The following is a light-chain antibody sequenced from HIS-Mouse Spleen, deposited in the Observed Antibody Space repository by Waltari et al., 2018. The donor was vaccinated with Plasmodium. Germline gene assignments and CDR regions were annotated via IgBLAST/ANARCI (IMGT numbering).Light chain of an antibody. CDR2: AAS. V-gene: IGKV1-9*01. CDR3: QQLNSYPLT. Sequence: DIQLTQSPSFLSASVGDRVTITCRASQGISSYLAWYQHKPGKAPKLLIEAASTLQRGVPSRFSGSGSGTEFTLTISSLQPEDFATYYCQQLNSYPLTFGGGTKVEIK. CDR1: QGISSY. J-gene: IGKJ4*01.